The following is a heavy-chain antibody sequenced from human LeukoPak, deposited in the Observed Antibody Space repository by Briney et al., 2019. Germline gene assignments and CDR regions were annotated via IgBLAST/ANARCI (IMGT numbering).Heavy chain of an antibody. J-gene: IGHJ3*02. CDR2: ISGSGGST. D-gene: IGHD1-26*01. CDR3: AKVGAMARFGAFDI. Sequence: GGSLRLSCAASVFTFSSYSMSWVRQAPWKGLEWVSAISGSGGSTYYADSVKGRFTISRDNSKNTLYLQMNSLRAEDTAVYYCAKVGAMARFGAFDIWGQGTMVTVSS. CDR1: VFTFSSYS. V-gene: IGHV3-23*01.